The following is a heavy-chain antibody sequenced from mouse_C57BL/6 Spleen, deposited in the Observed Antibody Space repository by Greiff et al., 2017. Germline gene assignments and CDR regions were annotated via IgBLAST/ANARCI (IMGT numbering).Heavy chain of an antibody. D-gene: IGHD1-1*01. J-gene: IGHJ1*03. Sequence: EVKVVESGGGLVKPGGSLKLSCAASGFTFSSYTMSWVRQTPEKRLEWVATISGGGGNTYYPDSVKGRFTISRDNAKNTLYLQMSSLRSEDTALYYCARHDYYGSSYVWYFDVWGTGTTVTVSS. CDR3: ARHDYYGSSYVWYFDV. CDR1: GFTFSSYT. V-gene: IGHV5-9*01. CDR2: ISGGGGNT.